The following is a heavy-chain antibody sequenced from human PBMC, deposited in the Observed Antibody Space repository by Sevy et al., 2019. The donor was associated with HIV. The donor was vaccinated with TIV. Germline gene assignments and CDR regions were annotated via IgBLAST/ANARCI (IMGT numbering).Heavy chain of an antibody. CDR3: ARVAGGENYDYGIDV. J-gene: IGHJ6*02. CDR2: VYSVGNS. CDR1: GGSITSSGHY. V-gene: IGHV4-39*01. D-gene: IGHD2-21*01. Sequence: SETLSLTCTVSGGSITSSGHYWGWIGQSPGKGLEWIGAVYSVGNSYANPSLTSRVTISADTSKNLFSLSLTSLTAADTAIYYCARVAGGENYDYGIDVWGLGTSVTVSS.